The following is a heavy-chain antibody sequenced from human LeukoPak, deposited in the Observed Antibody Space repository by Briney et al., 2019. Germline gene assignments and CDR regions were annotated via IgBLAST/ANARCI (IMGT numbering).Heavy chain of an antibody. V-gene: IGHV3-30*02. D-gene: IGHD5-12*01. CDR1: GFTFSSYG. Sequence: GGSLRLSCAASGFTFSSYGMHWVRQAPGKGLEWVAFIRFDASNIQYADSVKGRFTLSRDNSKSTLYLQMNSLRAEDTAVYFCAKEGPFSGPVTDYWGKGTLVTVSS. CDR2: IRFDASNI. CDR3: AKEGPFSGPVTDY. J-gene: IGHJ4*02.